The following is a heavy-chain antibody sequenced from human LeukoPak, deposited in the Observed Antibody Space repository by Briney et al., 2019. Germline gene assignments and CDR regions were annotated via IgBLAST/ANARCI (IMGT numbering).Heavy chain of an antibody. Sequence: AASVNVSRKVSGYTLTELSMHWVRQAPGKGGEWMGGFDTEDGETIYAQKFQGRVTMTEDTSTDTAYMELSSLRSEDTAVYYCATEGGGSGGSCKNYYYYGMDVWGQGTTVTVSS. D-gene: IGHD2-15*01. J-gene: IGHJ6*02. CDR3: ATEGGGSGGSCKNYYYYGMDV. V-gene: IGHV1-24*01. CDR1: GYTLTELS. CDR2: FDTEDGET.